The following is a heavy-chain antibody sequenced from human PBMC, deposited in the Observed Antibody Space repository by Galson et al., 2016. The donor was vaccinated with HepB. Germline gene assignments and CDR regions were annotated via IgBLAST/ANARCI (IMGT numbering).Heavy chain of an antibody. Sequence: SLRLSCAASGFTFSSYWMHRVRQSPEEGLVWVSHINSDGSTTAYAASVKGRFTISRDNAKKTLYLQMNSLGSADTAVYYCARDPLRWGHWFDPWGQGTLVTVSS. CDR1: GFTFSSYW. D-gene: IGHD3-16*01. CDR3: ARDPLRWGHWFDP. CDR2: INSDGSTT. J-gene: IGHJ5*02. V-gene: IGHV3-74*01.